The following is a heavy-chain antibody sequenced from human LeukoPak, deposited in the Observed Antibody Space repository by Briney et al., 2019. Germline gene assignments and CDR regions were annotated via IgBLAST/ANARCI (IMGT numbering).Heavy chain of an antibody. CDR3: ARDRRGYYYGSGTPNWYFDL. CDR2: ISAYNGNT. V-gene: IGHV1-18*01. CDR1: GYTFTSYG. J-gene: IGHJ2*01. D-gene: IGHD3-10*01. Sequence: ASVKVSCKASGYTFTSYGISWVRQAPGQGLEWMGWISAYNGNTNYAQKLQGRVTMTTDTSTSTAYMELRSLRSDDTAVYYCARDRRGYYYGSGTPNWYFDLWGRGTLVTVSS.